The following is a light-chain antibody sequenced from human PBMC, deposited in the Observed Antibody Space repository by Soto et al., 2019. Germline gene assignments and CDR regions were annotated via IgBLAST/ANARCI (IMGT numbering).Light chain of an antibody. J-gene: IGKJ4*01. CDR1: QGISSF. CDR3: QQLKTYPVM. CDR2: GAS. V-gene: IGKV1-9*01. Sequence: DIQLTQSPSSLSAAVGDRVTITCRASQGISSFLAWFQQKPGKAPKLLSYGASALQSGVPSRFSGSGSGTEFTLTISSLQPEDFATYYCQQLKTYPVMVGGGTKVEIK.